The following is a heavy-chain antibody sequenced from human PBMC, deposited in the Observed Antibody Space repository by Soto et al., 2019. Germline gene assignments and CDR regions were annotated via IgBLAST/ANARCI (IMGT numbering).Heavy chain of an antibody. V-gene: IGHV4-31*03. Sequence: ASEPLSLTCSVSGGSIISGGYYWSWIRQHPGKGLEWIGYIYYSGSTYYNPSLKSRVTISVDTSKNQFSLKLSSVTAADTAVYYCARESGNYAGDGYWGQGTLVTVSS. CDR1: GGSIISGGYY. D-gene: IGHD4-4*01. CDR2: IYYSGST. J-gene: IGHJ4*02. CDR3: ARESGNYAGDGY.